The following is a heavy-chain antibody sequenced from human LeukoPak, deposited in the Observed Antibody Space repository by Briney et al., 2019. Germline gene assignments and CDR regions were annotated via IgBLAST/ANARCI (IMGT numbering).Heavy chain of an antibody. Sequence: SETLFLTCTVSGGSISSYYWSWIRQPPGKGLEWIGYIYYSGSTNYNPSLKSRVTISVDTSKNQFSLKLSSVTAADTAVYYCARDSSGWYYWGQGTLVTVSS. D-gene: IGHD6-19*01. CDR3: ARDSSGWYY. CDR2: IYYSGST. J-gene: IGHJ4*02. CDR1: GGSISSYY. V-gene: IGHV4-59*01.